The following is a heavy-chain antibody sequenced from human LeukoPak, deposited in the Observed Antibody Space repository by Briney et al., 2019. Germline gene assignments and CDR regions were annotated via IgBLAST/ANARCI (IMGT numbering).Heavy chain of an antibody. Sequence: PGGSLRLSCAASGFTFSTYSMNWVRQAPGKGLEWVSDISSTSTYTNYADSVKGRFTISRDNAKNSLYLQMNSLRAEDTAVYYCAREDGYSSSWYSDYWGQGTLVTVSS. J-gene: IGHJ4*02. CDR2: ISSTSTYT. CDR3: AREDGYSSSWYSDY. V-gene: IGHV3-21*05. D-gene: IGHD6-13*01. CDR1: GFTFSTYS.